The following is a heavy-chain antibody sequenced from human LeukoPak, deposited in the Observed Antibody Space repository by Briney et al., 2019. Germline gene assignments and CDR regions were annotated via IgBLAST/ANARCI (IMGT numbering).Heavy chain of an antibody. D-gene: IGHD2-2*01. CDR1: GYTFTSYG. Sequence: ASVKVSCKASGYTFTSYGISWVRQAPGQGLEWMGWISAYNGNTNYAQKLQGRVTMTTDTSTSTAYMELRSLRSDDTAVYYCARDRAIVVVPAANADYWGQGTLVTVSS. CDR3: ARDRAIVVVPAANADY. J-gene: IGHJ4*02. CDR2: ISAYNGNT. V-gene: IGHV1-18*01.